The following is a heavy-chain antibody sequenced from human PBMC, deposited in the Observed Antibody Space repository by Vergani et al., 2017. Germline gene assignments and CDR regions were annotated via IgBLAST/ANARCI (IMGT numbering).Heavy chain of an antibody. CDR2: ISGSGGST. D-gene: IGHD5-12*01. V-gene: IGHV3-23*01. J-gene: IGHJ6*02. CDR3: AKAKPRNSGYDYLYYYHGMDV. CDR1: GFTFNHYA. Sequence: EVQLLESGGDLVQPGGSLRLSCAASGFTFNHYAMNWVRQAPGKGLEWVSGISGSGGSTYYAGSVKGRFTISRDSSKNTLYLQMNSLSAGDTAVYYCAKAKPRNSGYDYLYYYHGMDVRGQGTTVTVSS.